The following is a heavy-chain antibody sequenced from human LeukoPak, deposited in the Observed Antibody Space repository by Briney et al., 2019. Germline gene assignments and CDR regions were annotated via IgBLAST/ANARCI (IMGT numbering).Heavy chain of an antibody. Sequence: ASVKVSCKASGYTFTSYGISWVRQAPGQGLEWMGWISAYNGNTNYAQKLQGRVTMTTDTSTSTAYMELRSLRSDDTAVYYCARNPPSEYQLLYNWFDPWGQGTLVTVSS. V-gene: IGHV1-18*01. CDR2: ISAYNGNT. CDR1: GYTFTSYG. CDR3: ARNPPSEYQLLYNWFDP. J-gene: IGHJ5*02. D-gene: IGHD2-2*01.